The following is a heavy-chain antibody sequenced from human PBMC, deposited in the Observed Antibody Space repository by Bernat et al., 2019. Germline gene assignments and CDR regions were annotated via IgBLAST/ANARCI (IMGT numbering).Heavy chain of an antibody. D-gene: IGHD3-3*01. Sequence: EVQLLESGGGLVQPGGSLRLSCAASGFTFTAYAMNWVRQAPGKGLEWVSTISGDAANTYYADSVKGRFTISRDNSKNTLYLQMNSLRAEDTAVYYCARAAFWSGYLNHDAFDIWGQGTMVTVSS. J-gene: IGHJ3*02. V-gene: IGHV3-23*01. CDR3: ARAAFWSGYLNHDAFDI. CDR2: ISGDAANT. CDR1: GFTFTAYA.